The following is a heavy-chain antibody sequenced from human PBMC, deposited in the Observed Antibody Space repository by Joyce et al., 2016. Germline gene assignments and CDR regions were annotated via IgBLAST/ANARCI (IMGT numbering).Heavy chain of an antibody. CDR1: GYYFSAYY. CDR3: AKGRSGSYSWFDP. D-gene: IGHD1-26*01. CDR2: INPNTGGN. J-gene: IGHJ5*02. V-gene: IGHV1-2*02. Sequence: QAQLMQSGAEVRKPVASVKVSCKASGYYFSAYYLHWVRQATGQGLEWMGWINPNTGGNKYRQRLQGRVTMTRDPSNSTAYMELSGLRSDDTAVYYCAKGRSGSYSWFDPWGQGTLVTVSS.